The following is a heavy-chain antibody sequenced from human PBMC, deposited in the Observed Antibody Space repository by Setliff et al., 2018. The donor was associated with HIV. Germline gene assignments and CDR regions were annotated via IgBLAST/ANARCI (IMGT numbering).Heavy chain of an antibody. Sequence: SETLSLTCAVYGGSFSGYFWTWIRQPPQKRLEWIGEINHGGDTNYNPSLKSRVAISVDTSKNQFSLKLSSVTAADTAVYYCARVGDFYDGSGHYSVLDAFDMWGQGTKVTVSS. CDR1: GGSFSGYF. D-gene: IGHD3-22*01. V-gene: IGHV4-34*01. CDR2: INHGGDT. J-gene: IGHJ3*02. CDR3: ARVGDFYDGSGHYSVLDAFDM.